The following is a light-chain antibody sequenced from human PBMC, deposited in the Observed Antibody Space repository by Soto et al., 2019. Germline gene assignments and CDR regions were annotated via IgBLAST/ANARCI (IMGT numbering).Light chain of an antibody. CDR3: CSYTTSNTRQIV. Sequence: VLTQPASVSGSPGQSITISCTGTSSDVGGYNYVSWYQHHPGKAPKLMIYDVSNRPSGVSNRFSGSKSGNTASLTISGLQPEEEADYYCCSYTTSNTRQIVFGTGTKVTVL. CDR2: DVS. J-gene: IGLJ1*01. V-gene: IGLV2-14*03. CDR1: SSDVGGYNY.